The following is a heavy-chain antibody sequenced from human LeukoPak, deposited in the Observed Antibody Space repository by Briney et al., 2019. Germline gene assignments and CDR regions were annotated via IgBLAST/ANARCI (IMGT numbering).Heavy chain of an antibody. D-gene: IGHD1-26*01. Sequence: PGRSLRLSCAASGFTFSSYAMHWVRQAPGKGLEWVAVISYDGSNKYYADSVKGRFTISRDNSKDTLYLQMNSLRAEDTAVYYCARDRGGWELHVYYWGQGTLVTVSS. CDR3: ARDRGGWELHVYY. CDR1: GFTFSSYA. J-gene: IGHJ4*02. V-gene: IGHV3-30*01. CDR2: ISYDGSNK.